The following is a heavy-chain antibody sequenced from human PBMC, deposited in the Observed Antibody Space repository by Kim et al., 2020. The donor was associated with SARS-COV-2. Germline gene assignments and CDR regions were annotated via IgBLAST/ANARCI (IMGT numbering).Heavy chain of an antibody. J-gene: IGHJ4*02. CDR2: ISDSGGTT. CDR3: AKRELGISAAVDY. Sequence: GGSLRLSCAASGFTFRKYAMSWARQAPGKGLEWVSAISDSGGTTYYANFVKGRFTISRDNSKNTLYLQMNSLGAGDTAAYYCAKRELGISAAVDYWGQGTLVTVSS. V-gene: IGHV3-23*01. D-gene: IGHD6-25*01. CDR1: GFTFRKYA.